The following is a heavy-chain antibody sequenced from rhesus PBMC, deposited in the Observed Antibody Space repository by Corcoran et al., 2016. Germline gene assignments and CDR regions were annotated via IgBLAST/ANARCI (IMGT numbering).Heavy chain of an antibody. V-gene: IGHV4-169*01. J-gene: IGHJ3*01. D-gene: IGHD2-39*01. Sequence: QLQLQESGPGLVKPSETLSVTCAVSGGSISSSYWSWIRQAPGQGLEWIGYIYGSGSSTNYNPTLKIRVTLAGDTSKNQLSLKLSSVTTADTAVYYCARVSVRLAFDFWGQGLRVTVSS. CDR3: ARVSVRLAFDF. CDR1: GGSISSSY. CDR2: IYGSGSST.